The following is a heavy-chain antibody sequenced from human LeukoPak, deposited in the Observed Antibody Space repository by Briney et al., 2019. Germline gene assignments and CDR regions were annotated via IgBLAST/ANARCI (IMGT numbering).Heavy chain of an antibody. CDR3: AKEAILTGYYE. Sequence: GGSLRLSCAASGSTFSNYDMHWVRQRSGKGLEWVSGIGIDGGTYYPGSVKGRFTISRDNAKNTLYLQMNSLRAEDTAVYYCAKEAILTGYYEWGQGTLVTVSS. J-gene: IGHJ4*02. CDR1: GSTFSNYD. V-gene: IGHV3-13*04. D-gene: IGHD3-9*01. CDR2: IGIDGGT.